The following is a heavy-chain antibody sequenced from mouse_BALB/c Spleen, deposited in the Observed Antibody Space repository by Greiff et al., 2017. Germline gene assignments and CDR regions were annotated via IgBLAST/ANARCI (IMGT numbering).Heavy chain of an antibody. CDR3: TKSMSYFDY. J-gene: IGHJ2*01. CDR1: GYTFTSYW. CDR2: IYPGSGST. D-gene: IGHD2-3*01. Sequence: LKQPGSELVRPGASVKLSCKASGYTFTSYWMHWVKQRPGQGLEWIGNIYPGSGSTNYDEKFKSKATLTVDTSSSTAYMQLSSLTSEDSAVYYCTKSMSYFDYWGQGTTLTVSS. V-gene: IGHV1S22*01.